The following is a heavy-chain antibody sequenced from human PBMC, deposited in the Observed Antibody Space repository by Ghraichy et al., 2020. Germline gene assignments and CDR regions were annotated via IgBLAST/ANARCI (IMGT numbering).Heavy chain of an antibody. CDR2: ISSNGDST. CDR3: ARGDCVSTSCYVGIGVY. D-gene: IGHD2-2*01. V-gene: IGHV3-64*02. Sequence: GGSLRLSCAASGFTFSSYAMYWVRQAPGKGLEYVSSISSNGDSTYYADSVKGRFTISRDNSKNTLYLQMGSLRAEDMAVYYCARGDCVSTSCYVGIGVYWGQGPLVTVSS. J-gene: IGHJ4*02. CDR1: GFTFSSYA.